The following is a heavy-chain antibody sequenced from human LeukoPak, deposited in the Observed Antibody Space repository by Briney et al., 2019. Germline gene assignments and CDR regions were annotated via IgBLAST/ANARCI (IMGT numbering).Heavy chain of an antibody. CDR2: MSGSGGST. CDR3: AEATPTTCGIGVCWFDP. V-gene: IGHV3-23*01. D-gene: IGHD1-1*01. CDR1: GFTFSSYA. J-gene: IGHJ5*02. Sequence: PGGSLRLSCAGFGFTFSSYAMSWVRQAPGKGLEWVSAMSGSGGSTYYADSVKGRFTISRDNSKNTLFLQMNSLRAEDTAVYYCAEATPTTCGIGVCWFDPWGQGTLVTVSS.